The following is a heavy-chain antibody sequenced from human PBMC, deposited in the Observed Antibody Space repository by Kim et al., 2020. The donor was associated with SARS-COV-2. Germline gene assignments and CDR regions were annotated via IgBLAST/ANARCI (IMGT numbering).Heavy chain of an antibody. D-gene: IGHD6-19*01. J-gene: IGHJ4*02. CDR3: AREVIAVAAYFDY. Sequence: ALKLQGRVTMPTDTYTSTAYMELRSMRSDDTAVYYCAREVIAVAAYFDYWGQGTLVTVSS. V-gene: IGHV1-18*01.